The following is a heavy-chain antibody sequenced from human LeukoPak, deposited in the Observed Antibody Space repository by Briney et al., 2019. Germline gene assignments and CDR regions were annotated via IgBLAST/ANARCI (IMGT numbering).Heavy chain of an antibody. CDR2: ISGSGGRT. CDR3: ARGSSLYYSYAMDV. Sequence: GGSLRLSCAASGFTLSSYAMSWVRQAPGKGLQWVSAISGSGGRTHYADSVKGRFTISRDNSRNTLYLQMNSLRAEDTALYYCARGSSLYYSYAMDVWGQGTTVTVSS. J-gene: IGHJ6*02. V-gene: IGHV3-23*01. D-gene: IGHD2-2*01. CDR1: GFTLSSYA.